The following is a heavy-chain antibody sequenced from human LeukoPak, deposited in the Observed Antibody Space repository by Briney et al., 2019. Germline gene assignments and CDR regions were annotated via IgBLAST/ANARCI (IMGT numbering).Heavy chain of an antibody. CDR2: IYHSGST. CDR3: ARALGGYGHRGIDY. CDR1: GGSISSYF. V-gene: IGHV4-59*12. J-gene: IGHJ4*02. D-gene: IGHD5-12*01. Sequence: SETLSLTCTVSGGSISSYFWSWIRQPPGKGLEWIGYIYHSGSTYYNPSLKSRVTISVDRSKNQFSLKLSSVTAADTAVYYCARALGGYGHRGIDYWGQGTLVTVSS.